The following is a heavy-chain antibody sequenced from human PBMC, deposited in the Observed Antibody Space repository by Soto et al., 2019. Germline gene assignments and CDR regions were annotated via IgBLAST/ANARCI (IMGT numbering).Heavy chain of an antibody. Sequence: QVQLVQSGAEVKKPGYSVKVSCKASGDTFSSYTISWVRQAPGQGLEWMGRIIHSLGGADYAQNFQGRVQIPADTSTSTTAMELSSLRSGDTAVYYCATELSNWNSAMDVWGQGTTVTVSS. CDR1: GDTFSSYT. V-gene: IGHV1-69*02. CDR3: ATELSNWNSAMDV. D-gene: IGHD1-26*01. CDR2: IIHSLGGA. J-gene: IGHJ6*02.